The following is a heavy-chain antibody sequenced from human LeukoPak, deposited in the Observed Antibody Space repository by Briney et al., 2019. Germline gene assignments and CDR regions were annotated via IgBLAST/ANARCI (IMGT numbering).Heavy chain of an antibody. CDR2: ISYDGSNK. CDR1: GFTFSSYA. CDR3: ARGRFGGVRGVNDAFDI. J-gene: IGHJ3*02. D-gene: IGHD3-10*01. Sequence: PGRSLRLSCAASGFTFSSYAMHWVRQAPGKGLEWVAVISYDGSNKYYADSVKGRFTISRDNSKNTLYLQMNSLRAEDTAVYYCARGRFGGVRGVNDAFDIWGQGTMVTVSS. V-gene: IGHV3-30-3*01.